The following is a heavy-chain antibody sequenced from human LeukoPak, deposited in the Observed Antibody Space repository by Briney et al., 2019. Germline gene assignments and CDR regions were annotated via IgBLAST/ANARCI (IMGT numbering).Heavy chain of an antibody. CDR3: ARGGPMVRGVSIAFDI. CDR1: GFTFSSYS. J-gene: IGHJ3*02. V-gene: IGHV3-21*01. Sequence: GGSLRLSWAASGFTFSSYSMIWVRQAPGKGLEWVSSISTTSSYIYYADSVKGRFTISRDNAKNSLYLQMNSLRAEDTAVYYCARGGPMVRGVSIAFDIWGQGTMVTVSS. D-gene: IGHD3-10*01. CDR2: ISTTSSYI.